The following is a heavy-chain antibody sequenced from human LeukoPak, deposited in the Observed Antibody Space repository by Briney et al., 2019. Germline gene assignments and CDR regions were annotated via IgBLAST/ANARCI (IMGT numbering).Heavy chain of an antibody. Sequence: ASVKVSCKASGYIFTGCYIHWVRQAPGQGLEWMGWINPNNGDTKYAQKFQGRVTMTRDTPSSTAYMELTRLTSDDMAVYYCARSRGGDNSGYRDFDVWGQGTMVTVSS. CDR3: ARSRGGDNSGYRDFDV. CDR1: GYIFTGCY. D-gene: IGHD3-22*01. V-gene: IGHV1-2*02. J-gene: IGHJ3*01. CDR2: INPNNGDT.